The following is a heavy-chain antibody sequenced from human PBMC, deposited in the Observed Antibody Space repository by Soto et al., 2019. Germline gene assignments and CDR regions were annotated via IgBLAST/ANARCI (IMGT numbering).Heavy chain of an antibody. J-gene: IGHJ4*02. CDR1: VFIFGNYA. CDR3: ETGGVEASISTLDF. D-gene: IGHD3-16*01. Sequence: QPGRSLRLSCAASVFIFGNYALHCAGQLSGKGLEWVAVISFDGKNRYYADSVKGGFTISRDNSKNTVFLQMNSLRTEDTDLYYCETGGVEASISTLDFWGQGTLVTVSS. V-gene: IGHV3-30*04. CDR2: ISFDGKNR.